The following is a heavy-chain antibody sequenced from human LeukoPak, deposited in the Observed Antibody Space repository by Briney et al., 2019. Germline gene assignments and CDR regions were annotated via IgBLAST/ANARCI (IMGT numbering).Heavy chain of an antibody. V-gene: IGHV3-30*02. CDR2: IRSDGSVE. J-gene: IGHJ4*02. CDR3: AKDRPDPYFDY. CDR1: GFTFSSYG. Sequence: GGSLRLSCAASGFTFSSYGMHWVRQAPGKGLEWVAFIRSDGSVEYYVDSVKGRFTISRDNSKNTLYLQMNSLRTDDTAFYYCAKDRPDPYFDYWGQGTLVTVSS.